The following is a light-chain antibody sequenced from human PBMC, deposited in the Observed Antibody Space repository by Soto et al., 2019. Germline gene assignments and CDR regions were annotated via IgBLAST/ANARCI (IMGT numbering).Light chain of an antibody. J-gene: IGKJ3*01. CDR1: QRISSSY. CDR2: GAS. V-gene: IGKV3-20*01. Sequence: PGERATLSCRASQRISSSYLAWYQQKPGQAPRLLIYGASSRATGTPDRFSGSGSGTDFTLTIRRLEPEDFAVYYCQQFDSSPPITFGPGTKVDIK. CDR3: QQFDSSPPIT.